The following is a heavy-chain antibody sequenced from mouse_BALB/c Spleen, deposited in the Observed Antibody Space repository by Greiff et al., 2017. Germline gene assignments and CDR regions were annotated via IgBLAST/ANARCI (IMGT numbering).Heavy chain of an antibody. CDR3: ARDGSPYFDV. Sequence: EVKLQESGGGLVKPGGSLKLSCAASGFTFSSYAMSWVRQTPEKRLEWVASISSGGSTYYPDSVKGRFTISRDNARNILYLQMSSLRSEDTAMYYCARDGSPYFDVWGAGTTVTVSS. CDR2: ISSGGST. CDR1: GFTFSSYA. J-gene: IGHJ1*01. V-gene: IGHV5-6-5*01. D-gene: IGHD2-2*01.